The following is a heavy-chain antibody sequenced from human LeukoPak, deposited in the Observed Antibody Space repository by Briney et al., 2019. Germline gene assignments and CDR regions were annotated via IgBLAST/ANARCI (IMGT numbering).Heavy chain of an antibody. D-gene: IGHD3-10*01. CDR2: FDPDAGET. CDR3: ATVRFGSGSYAVMFGGGFDP. Sequence: ASVKVSCKVCGYTLTELSMHWVRQAPGKGLEWMGGFDPDAGETIYAQKFQGRVTMTEDTSTDTAYMELSSLRSEDTAVYYCATVRFGSGSYAVMFGGGFDPWGQGTLVTVSS. J-gene: IGHJ5*02. V-gene: IGHV1-24*01. CDR1: GYTLTELS.